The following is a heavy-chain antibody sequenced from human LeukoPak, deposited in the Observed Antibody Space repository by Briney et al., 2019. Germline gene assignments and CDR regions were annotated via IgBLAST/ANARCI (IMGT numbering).Heavy chain of an antibody. CDR1: GGTFSSYA. CDR3: ARDVTTVVTPGDY. D-gene: IGHD4-17*01. V-gene: IGHV1-69*01. J-gene: IGHJ4*02. Sequence: SVKVSCKASGGTFSSYAISWVRQAPGQGLEWMGGIIPIFGTANYAQKFQGRVTITADESTSTAYRELRRLRSEDTAVYYCARDVTTVVTPGDYWGQGTLVTVSS. CDR2: IIPIFGTA.